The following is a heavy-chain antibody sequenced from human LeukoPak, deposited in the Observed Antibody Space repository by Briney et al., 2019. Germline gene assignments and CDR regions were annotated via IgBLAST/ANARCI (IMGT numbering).Heavy chain of an antibody. CDR1: GYTLTELS. CDR2: FDPEDGET. CDR3: ARMSEGYYYDSSGYYRYEYFQH. D-gene: IGHD3-22*01. J-gene: IGHJ1*01. Sequence: ASVKVSCKVSGYTLTELSMHWVRQAPGKGLEWMGGFDPEDGETIYAQKFQGRVTMTTDTSTSTAYMELRSLRSDDTAVYYCARMSEGYYYDSSGYYRYEYFQHWGQGTLVTVSS. V-gene: IGHV1-24*01.